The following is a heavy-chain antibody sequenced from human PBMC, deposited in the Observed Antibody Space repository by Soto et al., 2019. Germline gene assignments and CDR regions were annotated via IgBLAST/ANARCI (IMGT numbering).Heavy chain of an antibody. CDR1: GFSLSTSGMC. J-gene: IGHJ4*02. CDR2: IDWDDEK. CDR3: ARESRVWADFDY. Sequence: SAPTLVNPTQTLTLTGTFSGFSLSTSGMCVNWIRQPPGKALEWLARIDWDDEKYYSTSLRSRLAISKDTSRNQVVLTLANMDPADTATYHCARESRVWADFDYWGQGTLVTVPQ. V-gene: IGHV2-70*11. D-gene: IGHD7-27*01.